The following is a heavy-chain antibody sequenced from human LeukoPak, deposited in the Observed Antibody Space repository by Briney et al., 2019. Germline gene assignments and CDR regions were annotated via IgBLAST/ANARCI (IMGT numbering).Heavy chain of an antibody. Sequence: PGGSLRLSCAASGFTFSNAWMSWVRQAPGKGLEWVGRMKSQTEGGTTDYAAPVKGRFTISRDDSKTTLYLQMNSLKTEDTAVYYCPAEDGIRYFDRDWYFDLWGRGTLVTVSS. J-gene: IGHJ2*01. CDR2: MKSQTEGGTT. V-gene: IGHV3-15*01. CDR3: PAEDGIRYFDRDWYFDL. D-gene: IGHD3-9*01. CDR1: GFTFSNAW.